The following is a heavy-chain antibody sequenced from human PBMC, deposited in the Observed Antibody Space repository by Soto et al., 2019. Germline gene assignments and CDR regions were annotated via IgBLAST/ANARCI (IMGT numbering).Heavy chain of an antibody. J-gene: IGHJ5*01. V-gene: IGHV1-8*01. D-gene: IGHD3-16*01. CDR1: GHTLASYD. CDR2: MTPDSGDT. CDR3: ARDPFHGWFDS. Sequence: QVQLVQSGAEVRKPGASVKVSCKASGHTLASYDINWVRQATGQGLEWMGWMTPDSGDTGYAQKLQGRVTMTWDTSITTAYMELSSLRSDDTAVYYCARDPFHGWFDSWGQGTLVTVSS.